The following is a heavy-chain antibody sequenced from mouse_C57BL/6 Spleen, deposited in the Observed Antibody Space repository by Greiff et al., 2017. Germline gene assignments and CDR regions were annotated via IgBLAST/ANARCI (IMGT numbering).Heavy chain of an antibody. V-gene: IGHV1-63*01. J-gene: IGHJ2*01. CDR1: GYTFTNYW. D-gene: IGHD1-1*01. CDR2: IYPGGGYT. Sequence: QVQLKESGAELVRPGTSVKMSCKASGYTFTNYWIGWAKQRPGHGLEWIGDIYPGGGYTNYNEKFKGKATLTADKSSSTAYMQFSSLTSEDSAIYYCARGDGSSFDYWGQGTTLTVSS. CDR3: ARGDGSSFDY.